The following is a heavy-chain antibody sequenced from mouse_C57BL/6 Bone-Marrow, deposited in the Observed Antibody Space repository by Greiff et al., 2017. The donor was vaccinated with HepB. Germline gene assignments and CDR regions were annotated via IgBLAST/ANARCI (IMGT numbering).Heavy chain of an antibody. CDR1: YTFSRRVH. CDR3: SEDAAVYYCGCKDGGAMDY. J-gene: IGHJ4*01. CDR2: GQGLEWIG. D-gene: IGHD2-3*01. Sequence: QVQLQQSGPELARPWASVKISCPAFYTFSRRVHFAIRDTNYWMQWVKQRPGQGLEWIGAIYPGKGDTSYNQKFKGKATLTADKSSSTAYMQLSSRTSEDAAVYYCGCKDGGAMDYWGQGTSVTVSS. V-gene: IGHV1-87*01.